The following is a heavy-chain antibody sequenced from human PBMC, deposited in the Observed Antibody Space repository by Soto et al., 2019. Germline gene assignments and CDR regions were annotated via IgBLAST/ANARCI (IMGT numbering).Heavy chain of an antibody. D-gene: IGHD4-17*01. Sequence: SETLSLTCTVSGGSISSYYWSWIRQPPGKGLEWIGYIYYSGSTNYNPSLKSRVTISVDTSKNQFSLKLSSVTAADTAVYYCARVYGDYVLSKNWFDPWGQGTLVTVSS. CDR3: ARVYGDYVLSKNWFDP. CDR2: IYYSGST. V-gene: IGHV4-59*12. CDR1: GGSISSYY. J-gene: IGHJ5*02.